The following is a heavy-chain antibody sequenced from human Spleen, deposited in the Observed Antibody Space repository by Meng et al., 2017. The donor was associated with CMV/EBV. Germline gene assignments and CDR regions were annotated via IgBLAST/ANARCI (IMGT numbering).Heavy chain of an antibody. CDR2: VGAENGDT. Sequence: KASGYNFDICGITWVRQAPGQGLEWVGWVGAENGDTNYGQKFQGRVTVTADTFTNTAYMEMRSLRSDDSAMYYCARAGAAVTTNFDFWGQGTLVTVSS. D-gene: IGHD4-17*01. CDR1: GYNFDICG. V-gene: IGHV1-18*01. CDR3: ARAGAAVTTNFDF. J-gene: IGHJ4*02.